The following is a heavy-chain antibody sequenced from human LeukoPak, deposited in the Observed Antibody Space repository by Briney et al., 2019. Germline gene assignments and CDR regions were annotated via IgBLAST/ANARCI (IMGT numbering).Heavy chain of an antibody. J-gene: IGHJ3*02. D-gene: IGHD2-2*01. CDR3: ARRLPYCSSTSCSSSYAFDI. CDR1: GYSLTSYW. CDR2: IYPGDSDT. V-gene: IGHV5-51*01. Sequence: GESLKISCKGSGYSLTSYWLGWMRQMPGKGLEWMGIIYPGDSDTRNSPSSQGQVPISADKSISNAYLQWSSLKASDTAMYYCARRLPYCSSTSCSSSYAFDIWGQGTMVTVSS.